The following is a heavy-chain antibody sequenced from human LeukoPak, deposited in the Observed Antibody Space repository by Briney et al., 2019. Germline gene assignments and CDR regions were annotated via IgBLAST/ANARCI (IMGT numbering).Heavy chain of an antibody. J-gene: IGHJ6*03. CDR2: IYSGGST. CDR3: ARGLLWFGELYDYYMDV. D-gene: IGHD3-10*01. CDR1: GFTVSSNY. Sequence: GGSLRLSCAASGFTVSSNYMSWVRQAPGKGLEWVSVIYSGGSTYYADSVKGRFTISRDNSKNTLYLQMNSLRAEDTAVYYCARGLLWFGELYDYYMDVWGKGTTVTISS. V-gene: IGHV3-53*01.